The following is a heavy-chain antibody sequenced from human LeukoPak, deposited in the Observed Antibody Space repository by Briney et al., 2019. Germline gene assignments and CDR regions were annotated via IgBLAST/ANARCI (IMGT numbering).Heavy chain of an antibody. D-gene: IGHD3-22*01. CDR2: IRYDGSNK. Sequence: SLXLSXAASGFTFSSYGMHWVRQAPGKGLEWVAVIRYDGSNKYYADSVKGRFTISRDNSKNTLYLQMNSLRAEDTAVYYCAHSSGYYSRGIDYWGQGTLVTVSS. CDR1: GFTFSSYG. CDR3: AHSSGYYSRGIDY. J-gene: IGHJ4*02. V-gene: IGHV3-33*01.